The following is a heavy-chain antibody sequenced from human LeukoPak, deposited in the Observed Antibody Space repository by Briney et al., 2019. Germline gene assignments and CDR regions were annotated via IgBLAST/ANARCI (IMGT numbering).Heavy chain of an antibody. V-gene: IGHV1-69*05. J-gene: IGHJ5*02. CDR2: IIPIFGRA. CDR1: GGTFSSEA. Sequence: ASVKVSCEASGGTFSSEAFIWVRQAPGQGLEWMGGIIPIFGRADYAQKFQDIVTITTDQSTSTVYMELSSLRSEDTAVYYCARGETILNWFDPWGQGTLVTVSS. D-gene: IGHD1-1*01. CDR3: ARGETILNWFDP.